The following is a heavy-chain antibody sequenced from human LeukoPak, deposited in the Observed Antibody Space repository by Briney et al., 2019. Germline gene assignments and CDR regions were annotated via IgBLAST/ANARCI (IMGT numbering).Heavy chain of an antibody. CDR3: ARDQGYCSGGSCYFFHFDY. Sequence: GRSLRLSCAASGFTFSSYGMHWVRQAPGKGLEGVAVISYDGSNKYYADSVKGRFTISRDNSKNTLYLQMNSLRAEDTAVYYCARDQGYCSGGSCYFFHFDYWGQGTLVTVSS. D-gene: IGHD2-15*01. CDR1: GFTFSSYG. J-gene: IGHJ4*02. CDR2: ISYDGSNK. V-gene: IGHV3-30*19.